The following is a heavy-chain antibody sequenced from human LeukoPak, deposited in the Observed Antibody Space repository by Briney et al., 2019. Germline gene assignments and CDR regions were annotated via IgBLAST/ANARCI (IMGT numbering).Heavy chain of an antibody. CDR3: ARDKVTY. CDR2: ISGDGGST. CDR1: GFTFDDYA. J-gene: IGHJ4*02. V-gene: IGHV3-43*02. Sequence: GGSLRLSCAASGFTFDDYAMHWVRQAPGKGLEWVSLISGDGGSTYYADSVKGRFTISRDNAKNSLYLQMNSLKVEDTAVYYCARDKVTYWGPGTLVTVSS.